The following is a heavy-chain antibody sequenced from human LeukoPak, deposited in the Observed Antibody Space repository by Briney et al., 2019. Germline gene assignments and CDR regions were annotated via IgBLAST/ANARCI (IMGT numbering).Heavy chain of an antibody. D-gene: IGHD1-26*01. J-gene: IGHJ4*02. CDR3: ARQGRGSYRRDFDY. Sequence: GESLKISCNGSGYSFTSNWISWVRQMPGKGLEWMGRIDPSDSHINYSPSFQGHVTISVDKSISAAYLQWSSLRASDTAMYYCARQGRGSYRRDFDYWGQGTLVTVSS. V-gene: IGHV5-10-1*01. CDR1: GYSFTSNW. CDR2: IDPSDSHI.